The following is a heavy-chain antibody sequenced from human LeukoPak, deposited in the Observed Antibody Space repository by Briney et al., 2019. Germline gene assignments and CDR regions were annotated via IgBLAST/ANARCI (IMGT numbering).Heavy chain of an antibody. CDR1: GFTFSVSV. V-gene: IGHV3-11*01. CDR3: ASPDMVRGVIGYFDY. CDR2: ISSSGSTI. Sequence: GGSLRLSCAASGFTFSVSVMNWVRQAPGKGLEWVSYISSSGSTIYYADSVKGRFTISRDNAKNSLYLQMNSLRAEDTAVYYCASPDMVRGVIGYFDYWGQGTLVTVSS. D-gene: IGHD3-10*01. J-gene: IGHJ4*02.